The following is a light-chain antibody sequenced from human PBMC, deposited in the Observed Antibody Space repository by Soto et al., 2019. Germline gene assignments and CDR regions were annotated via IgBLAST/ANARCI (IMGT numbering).Light chain of an antibody. CDR3: QQGSNWLT. CDR1: QSIGNY. Sequence: EIVLTQSPATLSLSPGQRATLSCRASQSIGNYLACYQQKPGQAPRLLMYDASTSATGLPARFSGSGSGTYFTLTISSLDPEDFAVYHCQQGSNWLTFGGGTKVEIK. CDR2: DAS. J-gene: IGKJ4*01. V-gene: IGKV3-11*01.